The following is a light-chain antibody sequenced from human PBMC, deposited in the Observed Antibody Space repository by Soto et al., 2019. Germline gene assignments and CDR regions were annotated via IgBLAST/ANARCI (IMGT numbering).Light chain of an antibody. V-gene: IGLV1-51*01. CDR1: SSNIGNNY. J-gene: IGLJ2*01. CDR3: GTWDNSLSAVV. Sequence: QAVVTQPPSVSAAPGQQVTISCSGSSSNIGNNYVSWYQQLPGTAPKLLIYDNNKRPSGIPDRFSGSKSGTSATLGITGLQTGDEADYYCGTWDNSLSAVVFGGGTKLTVL. CDR2: DNN.